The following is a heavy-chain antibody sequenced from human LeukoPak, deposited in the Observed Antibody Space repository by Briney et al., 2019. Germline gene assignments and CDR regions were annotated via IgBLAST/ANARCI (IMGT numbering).Heavy chain of an antibody. Sequence: SETLSLTCAVSGGSIDSAGYYWTWVRQYPGKGLEWIGYIYYSESTYYNPSLKSRATISLDTSKNEFSLKLSSVTAADTAVYYCARSRWFGELYYFDYWGQGTLVTVSS. CDR2: IYYSEST. CDR1: GGSIDSAGYY. D-gene: IGHD3-10*01. V-gene: IGHV4-31*11. J-gene: IGHJ4*02. CDR3: ARSRWFGELYYFDY.